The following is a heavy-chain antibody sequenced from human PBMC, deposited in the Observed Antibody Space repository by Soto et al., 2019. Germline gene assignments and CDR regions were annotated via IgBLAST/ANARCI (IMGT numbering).Heavy chain of an antibody. Sequence: QVQLVESGGGVVQPGRSLRLSCAPSGFTFSSYGMHWVRQAPGKGLEWVAVISDDGSNKYYADSVKGRFTISRDNSKNTLYLQMNSLRAEDTAVYYCAKEVGLQYPTYYYYGMDVWGQGTTVTVSS. D-gene: IGHD4-4*01. CDR1: GFTFSSYG. CDR3: AKEVGLQYPTYYYYGMDV. CDR2: ISDDGSNK. J-gene: IGHJ6*02. V-gene: IGHV3-30*18.